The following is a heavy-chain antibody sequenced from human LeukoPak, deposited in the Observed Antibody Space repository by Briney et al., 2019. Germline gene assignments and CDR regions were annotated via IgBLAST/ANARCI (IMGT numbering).Heavy chain of an antibody. CDR3: AKEGGLGVVVVATYAFDI. CDR1: GITFSSYG. J-gene: IGHJ3*02. Sequence: DPGGTLRLSCAASGITFSSYGMSWVRQAPGKGLEWVSSISSTGGSTYYADSVKGRFTISRDNSKNTLYLQMNSLRAEDTAVYYCAKEGGLGVVVVATYAFDIWGQGTMVTVSS. V-gene: IGHV3-23*01. D-gene: IGHD2-15*01. CDR2: ISSTGGST.